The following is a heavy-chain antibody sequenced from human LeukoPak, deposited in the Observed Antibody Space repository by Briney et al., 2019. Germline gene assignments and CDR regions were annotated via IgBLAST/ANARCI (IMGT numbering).Heavy chain of an antibody. V-gene: IGHV3-30-3*01. CDR1: GFTFSSYW. J-gene: IGHJ6*02. CDR2: ISYDGSNK. CDR3: ARGPYDFWSGYPYYYYGMDV. D-gene: IGHD3-3*01. Sequence: GGSLRLSRAASGFTFSSYWMSWVRQAPVKGLEWVAVISYDGSNKYYADSVKGRFTISRDNSKNTLYLQMNSLRAEDTAVYYCARGPYDFWSGYPYYYYGMDVWGQGTTVTVSS.